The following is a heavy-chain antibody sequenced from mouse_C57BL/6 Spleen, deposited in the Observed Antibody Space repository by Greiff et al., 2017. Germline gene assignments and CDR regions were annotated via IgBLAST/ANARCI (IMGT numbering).Heavy chain of an antibody. CDR1: GYTFTGYW. CDR3: ARGGGDYDGDGHCFDY. D-gene: IGHD2-4*01. CDR2: ILPGSGST. V-gene: IGHV1-9*01. Sequence: QVQLKQSGAELMKPGASVKLSCKATGYTFTGYWIEWVKQRPGHGLEWIGEILPGSGSTNYNEKFKGKATFTADTSSNTAYMQLSSLTTEDSAIYYCARGGGDYDGDGHCFDYWGQGTTLTVSS. J-gene: IGHJ2*01.